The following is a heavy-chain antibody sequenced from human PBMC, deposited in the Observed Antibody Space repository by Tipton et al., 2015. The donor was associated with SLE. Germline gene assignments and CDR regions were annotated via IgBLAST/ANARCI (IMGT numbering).Heavy chain of an antibody. J-gene: IGHJ4*02. CDR1: GDSINNDYS. V-gene: IGHV4-38-2*02. CDR3: ARDTSLSGHDY. CDR2: IYNPGST. D-gene: IGHD6-19*01. Sequence: TLSPTCSVSGDSINNDYSWGWIRQPPGKGLEWIGTIYNPGSTYYNPSLKSRATISVDTSKNQFSLQLSSVTAADTAVYYCARDTSLSGHDYWGQGTLVTVSS.